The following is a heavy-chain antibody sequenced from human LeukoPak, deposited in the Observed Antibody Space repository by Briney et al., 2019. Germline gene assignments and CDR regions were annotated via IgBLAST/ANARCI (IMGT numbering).Heavy chain of an antibody. V-gene: IGHV3-33*01. Sequence: QPGGSLRLSCAASGFTFSSYGMHWVRQAPGKGLEWVAVIWYDGSNKYYADSVKGRFTISRDNSKNTLYLQVNSLRAEDTAVYYCAREGLAYCGGDCFDYWGQGTLVTVSS. J-gene: IGHJ4*02. CDR3: AREGLAYCGGDCFDY. CDR1: GFTFSSYG. CDR2: IWYDGSNK. D-gene: IGHD2-21*01.